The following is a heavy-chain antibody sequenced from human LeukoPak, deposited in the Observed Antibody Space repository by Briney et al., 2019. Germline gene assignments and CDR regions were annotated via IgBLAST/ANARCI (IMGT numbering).Heavy chain of an antibody. J-gene: IGHJ6*03. CDR3: AKDRGSGSYYPYYYYMDA. D-gene: IGHD3-10*01. V-gene: IGHV3-9*03. CDR1: GFTFDDYA. Sequence: PGGSLRLSCAASGFTFDDYAMHWVRQAPGKGLEWVSGISWNSGSIGYADSVKGRFTISRDNAKNSLYLQMNSLRAEDMALYYCAKDRGSGSYYPYYYYMDAWGKGTTVTVSS. CDR2: ISWNSGSI.